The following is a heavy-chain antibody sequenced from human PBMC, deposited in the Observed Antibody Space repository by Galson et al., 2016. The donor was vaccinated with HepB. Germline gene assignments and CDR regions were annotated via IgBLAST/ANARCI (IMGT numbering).Heavy chain of an antibody. CDR3: ACCSAGSCYHGAYYYYGMDV. Sequence: SVKVSCKASGFTFTSHGISWVRQAPGQGLEWMGWIGTYNRNTNYAQKFQGRVTMTTDTSSSTAYMEPRSLRSDDTAMYYCACCSAGSCYHGAYYYYGMDVWGQGTTVTVSS. J-gene: IGHJ6*02. V-gene: IGHV1-18*01. CDR1: GFTFTSHG. CDR2: IGTYNRNT. D-gene: IGHD2-15*01.